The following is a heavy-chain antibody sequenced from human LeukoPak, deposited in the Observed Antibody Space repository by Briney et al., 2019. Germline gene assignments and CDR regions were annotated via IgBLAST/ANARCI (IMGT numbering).Heavy chain of an antibody. J-gene: IGHJ4*02. Sequence: PSETLSLTCTVSGGSISSSSYYWGWIRQPPGKGLEWIGSIYYSGSTYHNPSLKSRVTISVDTSKNQFSLKLSSVTAADTAVYYCARYMVQGVSIDYWGQGTLVTVSS. V-gene: IGHV4-39*01. CDR2: IYYSGST. CDR1: GGSISSSSYY. D-gene: IGHD3-10*01. CDR3: ARYMVQGVSIDY.